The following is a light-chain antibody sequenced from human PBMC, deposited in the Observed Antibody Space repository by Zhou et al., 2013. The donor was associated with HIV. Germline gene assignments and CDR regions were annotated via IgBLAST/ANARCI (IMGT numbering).Light chain of an antibody. CDR1: QSITNY. J-gene: IGKJ1*01. CDR2: SAS. Sequence: DIQMTQSPSSLSASVGDRITITCRTSQSITNYLNWYQQKPGKAPKLLIYSASSFQSGVPSRFSGSGSGTAFTLTISSLQPEDFATYYCQQSYTTPWTFGQGTKVEIK. CDR3: QQSYTTPWT. V-gene: IGKV1-39*01.